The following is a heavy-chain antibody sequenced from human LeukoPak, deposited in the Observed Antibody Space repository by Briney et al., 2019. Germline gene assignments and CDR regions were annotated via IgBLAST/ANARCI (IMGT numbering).Heavy chain of an antibody. CDR3: VKDDRRYGDYGYFDH. Sequence: PGGSLRLSCAASGXTVRNTYMNWVRQAPGKGLEWVSVIYSGGGTYYAESAKGRFTVSRDTSKNTLYLQMNSLRAEDTAIYYCVKDDRRYGDYGYFDHWGQGALVTVSS. CDR1: GXTVRNTY. V-gene: IGHV3-66*01. CDR2: IYSGGGT. J-gene: IGHJ4*02. D-gene: IGHD4-17*01.